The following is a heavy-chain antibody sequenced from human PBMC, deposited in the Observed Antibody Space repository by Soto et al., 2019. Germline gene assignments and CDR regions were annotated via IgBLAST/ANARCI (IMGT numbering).Heavy chain of an antibody. V-gene: IGHV1-18*04. CDR3: ARGATIFGVAAYSYYEMEV. D-gene: IGHD3-3*01. CDR2: ISAYNGNT. Sequence: GASVKVSCKASGYTFTSYGISWVRQAPGQGLEWMGWISAYNGNTNYAQKLQGRVTMTTDTSTSTAYMELRSLRSDDTAVYYCARGATIFGVAAYSYYEMEVWGQGTTVTVSS. J-gene: IGHJ6*02. CDR1: GYTFTSYG.